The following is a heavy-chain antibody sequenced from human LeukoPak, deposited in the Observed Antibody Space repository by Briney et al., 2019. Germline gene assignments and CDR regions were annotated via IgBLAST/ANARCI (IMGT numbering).Heavy chain of an antibody. CDR2: INHRGYS. D-gene: IGHD7-27*01. CDR3: ARLRTGDNWFDP. Sequence: SETLSLTCAAYGGSFSGYYWSWIRQPLGKGLEWIGDINHRGYSNCNPSLKSRVTISEDTSKNQFSLKLSSVTAADTAVYYCARLRTGDNWFDPWGQGTLVTVSS. CDR1: GGSFSGYY. V-gene: IGHV4-34*01. J-gene: IGHJ5*02.